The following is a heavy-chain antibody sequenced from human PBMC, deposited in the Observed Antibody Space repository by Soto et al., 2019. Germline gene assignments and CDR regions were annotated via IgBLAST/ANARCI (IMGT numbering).Heavy chain of an antibody. D-gene: IGHD2-21*01. CDR2: IYYSGST. Sequence: TLSLTCTVSGGSISSGGYYWSWIRQHPGKGLEWIGYIYYSGSTYYNPSLKSRVTISVDTSKNQFSLKLSSVTAADTAVYYCARDQGYSAPWFDPWGHGTLVTVSS. V-gene: IGHV4-31*03. J-gene: IGHJ5*02. CDR3: ARDQGYSAPWFDP. CDR1: GGSISSGGYY.